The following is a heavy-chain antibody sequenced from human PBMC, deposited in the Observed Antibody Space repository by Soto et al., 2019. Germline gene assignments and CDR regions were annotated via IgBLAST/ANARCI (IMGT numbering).Heavy chain of an antibody. CDR2: ISGSGGST. CDR1: GFTFSSYA. J-gene: IGHJ4*02. V-gene: IGHV3-23*01. D-gene: IGHD3-22*01. Sequence: GSLRLSCAASGFTFSSYAMSWVRQAPGKGLEWVSAISGSGGSTYYADSVKGRFTISRDNSKNTLYLQMNSVRAEDTAVHYCAKARADYYDSSGYPVDYWGQETLVTVSS. CDR3: AKARADYYDSSGYPVDY.